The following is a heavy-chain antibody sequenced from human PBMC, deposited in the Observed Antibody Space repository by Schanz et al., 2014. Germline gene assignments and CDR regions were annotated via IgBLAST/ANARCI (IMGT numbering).Heavy chain of an antibody. CDR2: INPDSGDT. CDR3: ASSGAGYSSSWDFDY. V-gene: IGHV1-2*04. Sequence: QVQLVQSGAEVKKPGSSMKVSCKASGGTFSTYPINWLRQAPGQGLEWMGWINPDSGDTNFAQKFQGCVTMTRDKSITTAYMELSRLKFDDTGVYYCASSGAGYSSSWDFDYWGQGTLVTVSS. D-gene: IGHD6-13*01. J-gene: IGHJ4*02. CDR1: GGTFSTYP.